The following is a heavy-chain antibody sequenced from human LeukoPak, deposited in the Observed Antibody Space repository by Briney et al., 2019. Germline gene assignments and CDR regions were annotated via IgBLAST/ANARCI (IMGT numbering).Heavy chain of an antibody. Sequence: SETLSLTCTVSGGSISSGSYYWNWIRQPAGKGLEWIGRIYTTGSTNYNPSLKSRVTISVDTSKNQFSLRLNSVTAADTAVYYCARDTFVYDSSGYYSFWLDYWGQGTLVTVSS. CDR1: GGSISSGSYY. J-gene: IGHJ4*02. D-gene: IGHD3-22*01. CDR2: IYTTGST. CDR3: ARDTFVYDSSGYYSFWLDY. V-gene: IGHV4-61*02.